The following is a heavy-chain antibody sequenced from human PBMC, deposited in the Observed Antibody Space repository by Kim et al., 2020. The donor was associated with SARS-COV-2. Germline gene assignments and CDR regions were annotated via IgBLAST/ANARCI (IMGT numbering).Heavy chain of an antibody. CDR1: GYTFTSYY. CDR3: ARDRRWSSYYDILTGYPTTFNWFDP. Sequence: ASVKVSCKASGYTFTSYYMHWVRQAPGQGLEWMGIINPSGGSTSYAQKFQGRVTMTRDTSTSTVYMELSSLRSEDTAVYYCARDRRWSSYYDILTGYPTTFNWFDPWGQGTLVTVSS. V-gene: IGHV1-46*01. D-gene: IGHD3-9*01. J-gene: IGHJ5*02. CDR2: INPSGGST.